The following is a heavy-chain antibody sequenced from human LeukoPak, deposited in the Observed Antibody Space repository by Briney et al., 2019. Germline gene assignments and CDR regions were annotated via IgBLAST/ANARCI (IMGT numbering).Heavy chain of an antibody. Sequence: PGGSLRLSCAASGFTFDDYAMHWVRQAPGKGLEWVSGISWNSGSIGYADSVKGRFTISRDNAKNSLYLQMNSLRAEDTAVYYCARVGSSGWVSIWGQGTLVTVSS. CDR1: GFTFDDYA. D-gene: IGHD6-19*01. CDR3: ARVGSSGWVSI. J-gene: IGHJ4*02. V-gene: IGHV3-9*01. CDR2: ISWNSGSI.